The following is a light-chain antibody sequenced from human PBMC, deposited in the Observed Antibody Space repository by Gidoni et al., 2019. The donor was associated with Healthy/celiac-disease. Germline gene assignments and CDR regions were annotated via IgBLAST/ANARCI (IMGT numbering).Light chain of an antibody. CDR2: KDS. CDR1: ALPKQY. V-gene: IGLV3-25*03. Sequence: SYELTQPPSVSVSPGQTARITCSGGALPKQYAYWYQQKPGQAPVLVIYKDSERPSGIPERFSGSSSGTTVTLTISGVQAEDEADYYCQSADSSGTPNWVFGGGTKLTVL. CDR3: QSADSSGTPNWV. J-gene: IGLJ3*02.